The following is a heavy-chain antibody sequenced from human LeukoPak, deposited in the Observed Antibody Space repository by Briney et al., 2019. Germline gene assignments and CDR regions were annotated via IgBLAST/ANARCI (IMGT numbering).Heavy chain of an antibody. CDR3: AKVGDNWDFDY. D-gene: IGHD1-1*01. V-gene: IGHV3-30*18. CDR2: ISYDGSNK. CDR1: GFTFSSCA. J-gene: IGHJ4*02. Sequence: GGSLRLSCAASGFTFSSCAMHWVRQAPGKGLEWVALISYDGSNKYYADSVKGRFTISRDNSKNTLYLQMNGLRGEDTAMYYCAKVGDNWDFDYWGQGTLVTVSS.